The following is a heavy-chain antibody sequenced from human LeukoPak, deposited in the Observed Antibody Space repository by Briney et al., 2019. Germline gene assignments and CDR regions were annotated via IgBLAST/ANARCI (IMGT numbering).Heavy chain of an antibody. V-gene: IGHV3-23*01. D-gene: IGHD2-15*01. CDR3: ARASYCSGGYCYHAFDI. J-gene: IGHJ3*02. CDR1: EFTFSSYA. Sequence: GGSLRLSCAASEFTFSSYAMSWVRQAPGKGLEWVSAISGSGVNTYYADSVKGRFTISRDNSKNTLYLQMNSLRAEDTAVYYCARASYCSGGYCYHAFDIWGQGTMVTVSS. CDR2: ISGSGVNT.